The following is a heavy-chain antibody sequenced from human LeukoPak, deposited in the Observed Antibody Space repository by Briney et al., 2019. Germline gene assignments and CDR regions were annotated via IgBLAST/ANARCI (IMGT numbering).Heavy chain of an antibody. J-gene: IGHJ4*02. D-gene: IGHD3-10*01. CDR3: ARGSYGSGVL. CDR2: IYYSGST. Sequence: SETLSLTCTVSGGSISSSSYYWGWIRQPPGKGLEWIGSIYYSGSTYYNPSLKSRVTISVDTSKNQFSLKLSSVTAADTAVYYCARGSYGSGVLWGQGTLVTVSS. CDR1: GGSISSSSYY. V-gene: IGHV4-39*07.